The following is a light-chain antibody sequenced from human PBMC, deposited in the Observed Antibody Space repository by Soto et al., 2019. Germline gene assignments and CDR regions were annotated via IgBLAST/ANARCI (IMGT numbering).Light chain of an antibody. CDR1: SSNIGSNT. CDR3: AAWDDSLNGVV. V-gene: IGLV1-44*01. CDR2: SNN. J-gene: IGLJ2*01. Sequence: QPVLTQPPSASGTPGQRVTIACSGSSSNIGSNTVNWYQQLPGTAPKVLIYSNNQRPSGVPDRFSGSKSATSASLAISGLQSDDEAEYYCAAWDDSLNGVVFGGGTQLTVL.